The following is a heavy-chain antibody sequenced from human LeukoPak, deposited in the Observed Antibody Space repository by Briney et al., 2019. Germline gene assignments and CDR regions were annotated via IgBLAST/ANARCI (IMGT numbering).Heavy chain of an antibody. D-gene: IGHD4-17*01. J-gene: IGHJ4*02. V-gene: IGHV3-23*01. CDR1: GFTFSSYA. CDR3: AKARLPHGDYVIDY. CDR2: ISGSGGST. Sequence: GGSLRLSCAASGFTFSSYAMSWVRQAPGKGLEWVSAISGSGGSTYYADSVKGRFTISRDNYKNTLYLQMNSLRAEDTAVYYCAKARLPHGDYVIDYWGQGTLVTVSS.